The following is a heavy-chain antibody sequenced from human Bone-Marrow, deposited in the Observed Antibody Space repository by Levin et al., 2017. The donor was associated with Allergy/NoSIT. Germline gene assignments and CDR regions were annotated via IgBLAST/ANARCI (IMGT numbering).Heavy chain of an antibody. J-gene: IGHJ4*02. V-gene: IGHV2-5*01. CDR1: GFSLGTSGVG. D-gene: IGHD3-16*01. Sequence: ASGPTLVKPTQTLTLTCSFSGFSLGTSGVGVAWIRQPPGKALEWLALIYWNNDKQYNPSLGSRLTITKDASEKRVVLTMTDVGPLDTATYFCAHTLRCVDYLWGTFRPFDYWGQGTLVSVSS. CDR2: IYWNNDK. CDR3: AHTLRCVDYLWGTFRPFDY.